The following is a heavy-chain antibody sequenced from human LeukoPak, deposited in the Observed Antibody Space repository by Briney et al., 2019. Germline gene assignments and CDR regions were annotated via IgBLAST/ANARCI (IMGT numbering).Heavy chain of an antibody. D-gene: IGHD4-17*01. CDR3: ARPEDYGDSSDVFDY. CDR1: GGTFSSYA. V-gene: IGHV1-69*13. Sequence: ASVKVSCKASGGTFSSYAISWVRQAPGQGLEWMGGIIPIFGTANYAQKFQGRVTITADESTSTAYMELSSLRSEDTAVYYCARPEDYGDSSDVFDYWGQGTLVTVSS. CDR2: IIPIFGTA. J-gene: IGHJ4*02.